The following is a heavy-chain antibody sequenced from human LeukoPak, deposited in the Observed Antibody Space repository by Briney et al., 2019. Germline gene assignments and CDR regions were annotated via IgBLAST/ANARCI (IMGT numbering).Heavy chain of an antibody. J-gene: IGHJ4*02. D-gene: IGHD1-26*01. CDR3: AKDLSSSGSYSSVDY. CDR1: GFTFSRYS. Sequence: PGGSLRLSCAASGFTFSRYSLNWVRQAPGKGLEWVSSISGSSSYIYYADSVKGRFAISRDNAKNSLYLQMNSLRAEDTAVYYCAKDLSSSGSYSSVDYWGQGTLVTVSS. CDR2: ISGSSSYI. V-gene: IGHV3-21*01.